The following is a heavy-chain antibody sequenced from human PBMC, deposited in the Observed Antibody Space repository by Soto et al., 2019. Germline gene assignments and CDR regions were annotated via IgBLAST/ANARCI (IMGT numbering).Heavy chain of an antibody. CDR2: IIPIFGTA. J-gene: IGHJ2*01. CDR3: ARFTVVTRDNWYFDL. V-gene: IGHV1-69*01. Sequence: SSYAISWVRQAPGQGLEWMGGIIPIFGTANYAQKFQGRVTITADESTSTAYMELSSLRSEDTAVYYCARFTVVTRDNWYFDLWGRGTLVTVSS. CDR1: SSYA. D-gene: IGHD2-21*02.